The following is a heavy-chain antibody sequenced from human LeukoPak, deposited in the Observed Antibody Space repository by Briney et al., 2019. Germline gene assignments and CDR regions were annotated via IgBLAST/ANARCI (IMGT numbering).Heavy chain of an antibody. V-gene: IGHV3-48*03. CDR3: AREDYYGSGTYVRYFYYCEMDV. Sequence: PGGSLRLSCAASGFTVNSYGMNWVRQAPGEGLEWVAHISGSDSLTFYADSVKGRFTISRDNAKNSLYLQMNTLRAEDTAVYYCAREDYYGSGTYVRYFYYCEMDVWGKGTTVTVSS. J-gene: IGHJ6*04. CDR1: GFTVNSYG. CDR2: ISGSDSLT. D-gene: IGHD3-10*01.